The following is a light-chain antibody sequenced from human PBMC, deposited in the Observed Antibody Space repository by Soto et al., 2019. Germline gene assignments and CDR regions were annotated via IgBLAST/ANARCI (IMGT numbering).Light chain of an antibody. J-gene: IGKJ4*01. V-gene: IGKV3-11*01. CDR3: QQRSNWPST. CDR2: EAS. CDR1: QSVSGY. Sequence: EIVLTQSPATLSLSPGERATLSCRASQSVSGYLAWYRQKPGQAPGLLIYEASNRATGIPARFSGSGSGTDFTLTISSLEPEDFAVYYCQQRSNWPSTFGGGTKVEMK.